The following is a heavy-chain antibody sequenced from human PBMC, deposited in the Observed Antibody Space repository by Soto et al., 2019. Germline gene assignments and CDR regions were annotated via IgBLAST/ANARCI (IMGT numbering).Heavy chain of an antibody. CDR2: FYHSGKS. D-gene: IGHD5-18*01. Sequence: QVQLQQSGPGLVKPSETLSLTCSVSGGSIRSYYCSWIRQSPEKGLEWIGYFYHSGKSNYNPSLKIRVTISVDTSKTQLSLSLRSVTAADTAVYFCARISSVDPYGYVNGGLDVWGQGTTVTVSS. CDR1: GGSIRSYY. V-gene: IGHV4-59*01. J-gene: IGHJ6*02. CDR3: ARISSVDPYGYVNGGLDV.